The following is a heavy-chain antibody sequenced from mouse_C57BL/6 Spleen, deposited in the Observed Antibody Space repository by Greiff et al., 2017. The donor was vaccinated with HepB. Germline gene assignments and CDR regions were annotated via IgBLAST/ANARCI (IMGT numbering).Heavy chain of an antibody. CDR1: GFSLTSYG. V-gene: IGHV2-5*01. CDR3: AKNGSLYAMDY. CDR2: IWRGGST. Sequence: VQGVESGPGLVQPSQSLSITCTVSGFSLTSYGVHWVRQSPGKGLEWLGVIWRGGSTDYNAAFMSRLSITKDNSKSQVFFKMNSLQADDTAIYYSAKNGSLYAMDYWGQGTSVTVSS. J-gene: IGHJ4*01.